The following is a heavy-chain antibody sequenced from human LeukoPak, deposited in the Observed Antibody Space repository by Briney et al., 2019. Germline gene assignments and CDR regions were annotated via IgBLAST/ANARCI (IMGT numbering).Heavy chain of an antibody. J-gene: IGHJ4*02. V-gene: IGHV1-69*13. D-gene: IGHD1-26*01. Sequence: ASVKVSCKASGGTFSSYAISWVRQAPGQGLEWMGGIIPIFGTANYAQKFQGGVTITADESTSTAYMELSSLRSEDTAVYYCTTDLIVGPKGPDYWGQGTLVTVSS. CDR1: GGTFSSYA. CDR3: TTDLIVGPKGPDY. CDR2: IIPIFGTA.